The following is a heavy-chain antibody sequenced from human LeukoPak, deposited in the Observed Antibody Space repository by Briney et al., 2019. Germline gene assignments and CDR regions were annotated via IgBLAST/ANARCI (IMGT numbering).Heavy chain of an antibody. J-gene: IGHJ6*02. CDR3: ARDISAPSFYYYYGMDV. D-gene: IGHD2-2*01. CDR1: GGSFSGYY. Sequence: SETLSLTCAAYGGSFSGYYWSWIRQPPGKGLEWIGEINHSGSTNCNPSLKSRVTISVDTSKNQFSLKLSSVTAADTAVYYCARDISAPSFYYYYGMDVWGQGTTVTVSS. CDR2: INHSGST. V-gene: IGHV4-34*01.